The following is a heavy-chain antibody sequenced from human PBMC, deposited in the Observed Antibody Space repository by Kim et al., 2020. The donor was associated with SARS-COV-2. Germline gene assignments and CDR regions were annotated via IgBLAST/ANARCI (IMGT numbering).Heavy chain of an antibody. CDR2: ISWNSGSI. J-gene: IGHJ3*02. Sequence: GGSLRLSCAASGFTFDDYAMHWVRQAPGKGLEWVSGISWNSGSIGYADSVKGRFTISRDNAKNSLYLQMNSLRAEDTALYYCAKDSYSSSSAFDIWGQGTMVTVSS. V-gene: IGHV3-9*01. CDR3: AKDSYSSSSAFDI. CDR1: GFTFDDYA. D-gene: IGHD6-6*01.